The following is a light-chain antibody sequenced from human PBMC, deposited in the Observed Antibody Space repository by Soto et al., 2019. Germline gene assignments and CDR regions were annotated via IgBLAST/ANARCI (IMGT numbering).Light chain of an antibody. CDR2: ATS. Sequence: EFVLTQSPGTRSLSPGETATLSCRASESIINDYSAWYQQRPVQPPRLLIYATSKRAPGIPDRFSGSGSGTYFTLTISRLEPEYFAVYYCQQYGRSPLFGQGTRLEIK. V-gene: IGKV3-20*01. CDR3: QQYGRSPL. CDR1: ESIINDY. J-gene: IGKJ5*01.